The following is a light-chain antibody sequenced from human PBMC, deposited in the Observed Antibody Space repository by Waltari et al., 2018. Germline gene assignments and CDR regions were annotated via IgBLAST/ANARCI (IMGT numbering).Light chain of an antibody. CDR3: QQRRNWPLT. CDR2: DAS. CDR1: QSVGTY. Sequence: ELVLTQSPAVLSFSPGERPTLSCRASQSVGTYLAWYQQRPGQSPRLLIYDASYRATGIPARFSGSGSETDFTLTISSLQPEDFAVYYCQQRRNWPLTFGGGTRVQI. V-gene: IGKV3-11*01. J-gene: IGKJ4*02.